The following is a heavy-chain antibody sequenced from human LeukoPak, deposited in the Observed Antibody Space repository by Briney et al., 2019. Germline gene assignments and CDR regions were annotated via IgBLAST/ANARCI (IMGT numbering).Heavy chain of an antibody. J-gene: IGHJ5*02. CDR3: ARGAVRGVTRPNWFDP. V-gene: IGHV1-69*04. CDR1: GGTFSSYA. CDR2: IIPILGIA. D-gene: IGHD3-10*01. Sequence: SVKASCKASGGTFSSYAISWVRQAPGQGLEWMGRIIPILGIANYAQKFQGRVTITADKSTSTAYMELSSLRSEDTAVYYCARGAVRGVTRPNWFDPWGRGTLVTVSS.